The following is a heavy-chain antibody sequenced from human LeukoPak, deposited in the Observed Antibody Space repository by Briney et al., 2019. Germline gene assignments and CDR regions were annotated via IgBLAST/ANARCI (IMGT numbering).Heavy chain of an antibody. Sequence: QTGGSLRLSCAASGFTFSSYAMSWVRQAPGKGLGWVSAISGSGGSTYYADSVKGRFTISRDNSKNTLYLQMNSLRAEDTAVYYCGGSGYYYYWGQGTLVTVSS. D-gene: IGHD3-22*01. CDR3: GGSGYYYY. V-gene: IGHV3-23*01. CDR2: ISGSGGST. CDR1: GFTFSSYA. J-gene: IGHJ4*01.